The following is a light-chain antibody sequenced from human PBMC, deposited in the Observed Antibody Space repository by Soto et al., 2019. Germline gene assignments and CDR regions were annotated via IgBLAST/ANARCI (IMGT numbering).Light chain of an antibody. CDR2: KAS. V-gene: IGKV1-5*03. Sequence: DIQMTQSPSTLSASVGDRVTITCRASQSISSWLAWYQQKPGKAPNLLIYKASSLESGVPSRFSSSGSGTEFTLTIRSLQPDDFATYYCQQYHSYPLNVGGGTKVEIK. CDR3: QQYHSYPLN. J-gene: IGKJ4*01. CDR1: QSISSW.